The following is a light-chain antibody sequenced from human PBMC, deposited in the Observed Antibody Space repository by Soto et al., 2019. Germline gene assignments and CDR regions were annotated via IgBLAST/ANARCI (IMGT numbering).Light chain of an antibody. CDR3: AAWDDSLNGYA. CDR1: SSNIGINV. Sequence: QSVLTQPPSASGTPGQRVTISCSGSSSNIGINVLSWYQQLPGAAPKLLIYSNDQRPSGVPDRFSGSKPGTSASLAISGLQSEDEADYYCAAWDDSLNGYAFGPGTKVTVL. J-gene: IGLJ1*01. V-gene: IGLV1-44*01. CDR2: SND.